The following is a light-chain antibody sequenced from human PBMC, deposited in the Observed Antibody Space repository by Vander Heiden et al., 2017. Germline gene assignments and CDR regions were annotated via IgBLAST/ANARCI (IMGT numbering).Light chain of an antibody. J-gene: IGKJ2*01. CDR2: VAS. Sequence: IHMNQSPSSLSASVGDRVTITCRASQSISSYLNWYQQKPGRVPELLIYVASSLQSGVPSKFSGSGSGTDFTLTISSLQPEDFATYYCQQSYDTPYTFGQGTKLEIK. CDR1: QSISSY. CDR3: QQSYDTPYT. V-gene: IGKV1-39*01.